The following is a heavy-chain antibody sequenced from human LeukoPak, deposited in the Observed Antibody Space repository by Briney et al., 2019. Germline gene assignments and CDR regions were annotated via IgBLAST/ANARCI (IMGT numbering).Heavy chain of an antibody. CDR1: GFTFSDYY. CDR3: ARGVGVVAATPDAFDI. D-gene: IGHD2-15*01. J-gene: IGHJ3*02. CDR2: ISSSGSTI. Sequence: GSLRLSCAASGFTFSDYYMSWIRQAPGKGLGVVSYISSSGSTIYYADSVKGRFTISRDNAKNSLYLQMNSLRAEDTAVYYCARGVGVVAATPDAFDIWGQGTMVTVSS. V-gene: IGHV3-11*01.